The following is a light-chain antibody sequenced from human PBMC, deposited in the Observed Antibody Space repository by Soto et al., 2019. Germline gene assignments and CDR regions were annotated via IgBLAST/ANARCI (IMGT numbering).Light chain of an antibody. J-gene: IGKJ5*01. CDR1: QSISDT. Sequence: IVMTQSPSTLSVSPGVSATLSCRASQSISDTLAWYQQKPGQAPRLLIYGASSRATGIPDRFSGSGSGTDFTLTISRLEPEDFAVYYCQQYGSSPITFGQGTRLEIK. CDR3: QQYGSSPIT. CDR2: GAS. V-gene: IGKV3-20*01.